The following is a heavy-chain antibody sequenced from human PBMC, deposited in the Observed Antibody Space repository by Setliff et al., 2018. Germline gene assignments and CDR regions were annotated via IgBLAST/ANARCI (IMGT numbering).Heavy chain of an antibody. CDR1: GFTFSNYE. V-gene: IGHV3-48*03. CDR2: INSGGSLI. J-gene: IGHJ5*02. Sequence: PGGSLRLSCAASGFTFSNYEMNWVRQAPGKGLEWVSYINSGGSLIYYADSVKGRFTISRDNAKSSLYLQMNSLRAEDTAVYYCARDLIRGAPNWFDPWGQGTLVTVPQ. D-gene: IGHD3-10*01. CDR3: ARDLIRGAPNWFDP.